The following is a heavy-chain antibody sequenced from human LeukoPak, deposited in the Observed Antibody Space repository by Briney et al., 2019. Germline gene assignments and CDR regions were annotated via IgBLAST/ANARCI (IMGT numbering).Heavy chain of an antibody. D-gene: IGHD3-22*01. CDR1: EFTVSTNY. Sequence: GGSLRLSCVASEFTVSTNYLNWVRQAPGKGLEWVSIIYSGGSTYYADSVKGRFTISRDNSKNTLYLQMNSLRAEDTAVYYCAYDSSGYYYTPGDYWGQGTLVTVSS. J-gene: IGHJ4*02. V-gene: IGHV3-66*01. CDR2: IYSGGST. CDR3: AYDSSGYYYTPGDY.